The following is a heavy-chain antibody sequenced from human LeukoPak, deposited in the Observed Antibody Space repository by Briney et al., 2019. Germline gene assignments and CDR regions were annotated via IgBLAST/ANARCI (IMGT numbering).Heavy chain of an antibody. CDR1: GYSFTNFG. CDR3: ARAPNYAGSGSFFSDY. CDR2: ISNYNGAT. D-gene: IGHD3-10*01. V-gene: IGHV1-18*01. Sequence: ASVKVSCKTSGYSFTNFGISWVRQAPGQGLEWMGWISNYNGATRYAQKVQDRVTVTADTSTTTSYMELRSLRSDDTAVYYCARAPNYAGSGSFFSDYWGQGTLVSVSS. J-gene: IGHJ4*02.